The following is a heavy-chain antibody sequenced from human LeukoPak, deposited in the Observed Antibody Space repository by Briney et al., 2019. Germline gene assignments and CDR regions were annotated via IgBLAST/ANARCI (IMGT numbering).Heavy chain of an antibody. J-gene: IGHJ4*02. D-gene: IGHD5-18*01. Sequence: PGGSLRLSCAASGFTFSSYAMSWVRQAPGKGLEWVSAISGSDGSTYYADSVKGRFTISRDNSKNTLYLQMNSLRAEDTAVYYCAKAPLDTATGNMYYFDYWGQGTLVTVSS. CDR3: AKAPLDTATGNMYYFDY. CDR1: GFTFSSYA. V-gene: IGHV3-23*01. CDR2: ISGSDGST.